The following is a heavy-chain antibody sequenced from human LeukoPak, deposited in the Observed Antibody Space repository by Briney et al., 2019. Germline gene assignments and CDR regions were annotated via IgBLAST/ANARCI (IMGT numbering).Heavy chain of an antibody. V-gene: IGHV4-30-4*01. CDR2: IHYSRST. Sequence: SETLSLTCTVNSGDYYWSWIREAPGTGLEWIGYIHYSRSTYYNPSLKSRVTISVDTSKNQFSLKLSSVTAADTAVYYCARGRVYFDYWGQGTLVTVSS. J-gene: IGHJ4*02. CDR3: ARGRVYFDY. CDR1: SGDYY.